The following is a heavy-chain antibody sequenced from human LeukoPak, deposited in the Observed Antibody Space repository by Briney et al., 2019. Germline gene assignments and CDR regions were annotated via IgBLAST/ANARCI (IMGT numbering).Heavy chain of an antibody. CDR2: ISYDGSNK. Sequence: GGSLRLSCAASGFTFSSYGMHWVRQAPGKGLEWVAVISYDGSNKYYADSVKGRFTISRDNSKNTLYLQMNSLRAEDTALYYCAKSGWFGELFPSFDYWGQGTLVTVSS. CDR3: AKSGWFGELFPSFDY. V-gene: IGHV3-30*19. J-gene: IGHJ4*02. CDR1: GFTFSSYG. D-gene: IGHD3-10*01.